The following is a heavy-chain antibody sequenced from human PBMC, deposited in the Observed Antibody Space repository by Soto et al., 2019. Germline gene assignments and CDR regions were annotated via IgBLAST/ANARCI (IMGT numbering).Heavy chain of an antibody. Sequence: PGGSLSLSCAASGFTFSSYAMSWVRQAPGKGLEWVSAISGSGGSTYYADSVKGRFTISRDNSKNTLYLQMNSLRAEDTAVYYCAKDKRKQQLSYYFDYWGQGTLVTVSS. D-gene: IGHD6-13*01. J-gene: IGHJ4*02. CDR2: ISGSGGST. CDR3: AKDKRKQQLSYYFDY. V-gene: IGHV3-23*01. CDR1: GFTFSSYA.